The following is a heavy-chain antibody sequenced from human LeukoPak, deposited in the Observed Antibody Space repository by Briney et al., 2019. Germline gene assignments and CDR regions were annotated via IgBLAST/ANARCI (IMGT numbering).Heavy chain of an antibody. Sequence: PGGSLRLSCAASGFTFSSYAMSWVRQAPGKGLEWVGRIKREIDGGTTDYAAPVKGGFTISRDDSKNTLYLQMDSLKTDDTGVYYCASEDQGGFDYWGQGTRVTVSS. J-gene: IGHJ4*02. CDR1: GFTFSSYA. V-gene: IGHV3-15*01. CDR2: IKREIDGGTT. CDR3: ASEDQGGFDY. D-gene: IGHD1-26*01.